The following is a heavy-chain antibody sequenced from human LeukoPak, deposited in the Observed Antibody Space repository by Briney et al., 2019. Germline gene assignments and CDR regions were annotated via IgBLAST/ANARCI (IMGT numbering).Heavy chain of an antibody. CDR3: ARSAIAVAGMFDY. J-gene: IGHJ4*02. V-gene: IGHV4-39*01. CDR1: GGSISSSSYY. Sequence: SETLSLTCTVSGGSISSSSYYWGWIRQPPGKGLEWIGSIYYSGSTYYNPSLKGRVTISVDTSKNQFSLKLSSVTAADTAVYYCARSAIAVAGMFDYWGQGTLVTVSS. CDR2: IYYSGST. D-gene: IGHD6-19*01.